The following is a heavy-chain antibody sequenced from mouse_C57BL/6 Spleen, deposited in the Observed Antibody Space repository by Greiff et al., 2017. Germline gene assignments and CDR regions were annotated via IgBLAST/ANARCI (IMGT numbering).Heavy chain of an antibody. J-gene: IGHJ1*03. Sequence: QVQLQQPGAELVKPGASVKLSCKASGYTFTSYWMQWVKQRPGQGLEWIGEIDPSDSYTNYNQKFKGKATLTVDTSSSTTHMQLRSLTSEDSAVYYCASVTTVVRWYFGVWGTGTTVTVSS. CDR1: GYTFTSYW. D-gene: IGHD1-1*01. V-gene: IGHV1-50*01. CDR2: IDPSDSYT. CDR3: ASVTTVVRWYFGV.